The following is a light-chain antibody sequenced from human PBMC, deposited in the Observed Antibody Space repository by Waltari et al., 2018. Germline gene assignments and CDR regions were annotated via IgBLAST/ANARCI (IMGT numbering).Light chain of an antibody. CDR2: EVS. J-gene: IGLJ3*02. V-gene: IGLV2-8*01. Sequence: QSALTQPPSASGSPGQSVTISCTGTSSDVGGYNYVSWYQQHPGKAPKLMIYEVSKRPSGVPDRFSASKSGNTASLTVSGLQAEDEANYYCSSYAGSNNWRVFGGGTKLTVL. CDR3: SSYAGSNNWRV. CDR1: SSDVGGYNY.